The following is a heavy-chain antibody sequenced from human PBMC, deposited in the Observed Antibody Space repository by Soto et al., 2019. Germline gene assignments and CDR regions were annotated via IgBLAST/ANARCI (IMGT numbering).Heavy chain of an antibody. CDR3: ARVSYDSSGYYYYLDY. CDR2: IYHSGST. D-gene: IGHD3-22*01. Sequence: LSLTCAVSGGSISSGGYSWSWIRQPPGKGLEWIGYIYHSGSTYYNPSLKSRVTISVDRSKNQFSLKLSSVTAADTAVYYCARVSYDSSGYYYYLDYWGQGXLVTVYS. CDR1: GGSISSGGYS. V-gene: IGHV4-30-2*01. J-gene: IGHJ4*02.